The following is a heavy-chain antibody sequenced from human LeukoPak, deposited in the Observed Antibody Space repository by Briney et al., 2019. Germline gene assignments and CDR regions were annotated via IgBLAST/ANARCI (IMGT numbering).Heavy chain of an antibody. CDR1: GYTFTSYY. J-gene: IGHJ4*02. CDR3: ARLGLNNAMAWAPDPVLEGY. Sequence: ASVKVSCKASGYTFTSYYMHWVRQAPGQGLEWMGIINPSGGSTSYAQKFQGRVTMTRDTSTSTVYMELSSLRSEDTAVYYCARLGLNNAMAWAPDPVLEGYWGQGTLVTVSS. CDR2: INPSGGST. D-gene: IGHD2/OR15-2a*01. V-gene: IGHV1-46*01.